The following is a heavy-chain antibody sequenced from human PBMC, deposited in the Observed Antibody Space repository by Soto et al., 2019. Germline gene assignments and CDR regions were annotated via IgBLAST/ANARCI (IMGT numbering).Heavy chain of an antibody. D-gene: IGHD3-22*01. Sequence: PSETASLTXTVSGDTVSRGSYFWSWIRQPPGKGLEWIGNVQSSGRTDYNPSLKSRVTISVDRSKNHFSLRLSSVTAADTAVYYCARTDSHGRWAAWFWGQRTLVTVSS. J-gene: IGHJ4*02. CDR3: ARTDSHGRWAAWF. CDR2: VQSSGRT. CDR1: GDTVSRGSYF. V-gene: IGHV4-61*03.